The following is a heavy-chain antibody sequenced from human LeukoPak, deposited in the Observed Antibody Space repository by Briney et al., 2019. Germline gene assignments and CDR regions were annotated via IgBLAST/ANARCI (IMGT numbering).Heavy chain of an antibody. V-gene: IGHV5-51*01. Sequence: GESLKISCKGSGYSFTSYWIGWVLQMPGKGLEWMVIIYPGDSDTRYSPSFQGQVTISADKSISTAYLQWSSLKASDTAMYYCARTYYYDSSGYYVAFDIWGQGTMVTVSS. CDR1: GYSFTSYW. J-gene: IGHJ3*02. CDR3: ARTYYYDSSGYYVAFDI. D-gene: IGHD3-22*01. CDR2: IYPGDSDT.